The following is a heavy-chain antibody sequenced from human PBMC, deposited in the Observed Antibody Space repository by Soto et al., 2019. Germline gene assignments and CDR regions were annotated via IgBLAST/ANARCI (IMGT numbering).Heavy chain of an antibody. J-gene: IGHJ4*02. D-gene: IGHD5-18*01. Sequence: QVQLVESGGGVVQPGRSLRLSCAASGFTFSSYGMHWVRQAPGKGLEWVAVIWYDGSNKYYADSVKGRFTISRDNSKNTLYLQMNSLRAEDTAVYYCAIDQRGHSYGLFDYWGQGTLVTVSS. CDR3: AIDQRGHSYGLFDY. V-gene: IGHV3-33*01. CDR2: IWYDGSNK. CDR1: GFTFSSYG.